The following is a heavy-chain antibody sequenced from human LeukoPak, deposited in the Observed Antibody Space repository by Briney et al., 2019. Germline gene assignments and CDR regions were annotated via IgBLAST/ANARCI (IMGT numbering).Heavy chain of an antibody. CDR1: GYTFTGFY. V-gene: IGHV1-2*02. J-gene: IGHJ4*02. Sequence: ASVKVSCKTSGYTFTGFYMHWVRQAPGQGLEWMGWINPNTGGTNYAQKFQGRVTMTEDTSTDTAYMELSSLRSEDTAVYYCATTYGITKIDYWGQGTLVTVSS. CDR2: INPNTGGT. CDR3: ATTYGITKIDY. D-gene: IGHD1-14*01.